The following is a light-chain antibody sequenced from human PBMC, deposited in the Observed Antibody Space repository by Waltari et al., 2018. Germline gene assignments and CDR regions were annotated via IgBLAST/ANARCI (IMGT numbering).Light chain of an antibody. CDR3: CSYAGRYTFV. CDR2: DVN. CDR1: SSDVGRYHY. Sequence: QSALTQSRSVSGSPGQSVTIPCTGTSSDVGRYHYVSWFQQYPGKAPKLMIYDVNKRPSGVPDRFSGSKSGNTASLTISGLQAEDEADYFCCSYAGRYTFVFGTGTTVTVL. V-gene: IGLV2-11*01. J-gene: IGLJ1*01.